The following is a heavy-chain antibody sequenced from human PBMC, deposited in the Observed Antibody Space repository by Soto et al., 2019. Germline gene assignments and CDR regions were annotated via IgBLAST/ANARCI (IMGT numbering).Heavy chain of an antibody. D-gene: IGHD3-10*01. V-gene: IGHV1-69*02. CDR2: VNPIVGMS. J-gene: IGHJ4*02. CDR1: GGTFNSYT. Sequence: QVQLVQSGAEVKKPGSSVKVSCTASGGTFNSYTINWVRQAPGQGLEWVGRVNPIVGMSNSAQKFQGRVTIIADKSTSKAYMDLTSLKSEDTAVYYCATSYGSGSAHFDYWGQGTLVTVSS. CDR3: ATSYGSGSAHFDY.